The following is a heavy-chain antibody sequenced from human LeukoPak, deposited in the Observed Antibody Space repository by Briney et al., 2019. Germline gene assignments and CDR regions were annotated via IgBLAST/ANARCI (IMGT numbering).Heavy chain of an antibody. V-gene: IGHV3-48*01. CDR2: ITSSSSPI. CDR3: AREKEKTPSIDY. J-gene: IGHJ4*02. Sequence: QPGGSLRLSCAASGFTFSSYSMNWVRQAPGKGLEWVSYITSSSSPIYYADSVKGRFTISRDNAKNSLYLQMNSLRAEDTAVYYCAREKEKTPSIDYWGQGTLVTVSS. D-gene: IGHD2-15*01. CDR1: GFTFSSYS.